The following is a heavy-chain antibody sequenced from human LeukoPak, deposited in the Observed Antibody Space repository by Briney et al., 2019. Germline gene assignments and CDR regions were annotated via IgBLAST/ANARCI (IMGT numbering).Heavy chain of an antibody. CDR1: GFTFSSYS. J-gene: IGHJ4*02. CDR3: ARDTYYYDSSGYYIIDY. CDR2: ISSSSSYI. V-gene: IGHV3-21*01. D-gene: IGHD3-22*01. Sequence: GGSLRLSCAASGFTFSSYSMNWVRQAPGKGLEWVSSISSSSSYIYYADSVKGRFTISRDNAKNSLYLQMNSLRAEDTAVYYCARDTYYYDSSGYYIIDYWAREPWSPSPQ.